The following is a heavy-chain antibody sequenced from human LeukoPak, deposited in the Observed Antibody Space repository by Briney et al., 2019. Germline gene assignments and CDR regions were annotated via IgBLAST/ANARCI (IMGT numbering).Heavy chain of an antibody. CDR3: ARDRTPLRLDDFWSGYPQKQNYYYYGMDV. Sequence: SQTLSLTCTVSGGSISSGDYYWSWIRQPAGKGLEWIGYIYYSGSTYYNPSLKSRVTISVDTSKNQFSLKLSSVTAADTAVYYCARDRTPLRLDDFWSGYPQKQNYYYYGMDVWGQGTTVTVSS. D-gene: IGHD3-3*01. J-gene: IGHJ6*02. V-gene: IGHV4-30-4*01. CDR2: IYYSGST. CDR1: GGSISSGDYY.